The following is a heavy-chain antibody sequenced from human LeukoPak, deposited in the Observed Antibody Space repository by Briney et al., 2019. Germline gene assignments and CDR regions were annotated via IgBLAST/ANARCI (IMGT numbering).Heavy chain of an antibody. CDR1: GFTFSSYG. CDR3: AKDQEWELPHDFDY. V-gene: IGHV3-23*01. D-gene: IGHD1-26*01. Sequence: GSLRLSCAASGFTFSSYGMHWVRQAPGKGLEWVSAISGSGGSTYYADSVKGRFTISRDNSKNTLYLQMNSLRAEDTAVYYCAKDQEWELPHDFDYWGQGTLVTVSS. J-gene: IGHJ4*02. CDR2: ISGSGGST.